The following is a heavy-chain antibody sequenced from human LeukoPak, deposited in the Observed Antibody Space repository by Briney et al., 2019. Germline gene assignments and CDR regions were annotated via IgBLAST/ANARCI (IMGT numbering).Heavy chain of an antibody. V-gene: IGHV4-59*08. J-gene: IGHJ6*02. CDR2: IYYSGST. Sequence: PSETLSLTCTVSGGSISSYYWSWIRQPPGKGLEWIGYIYYSGSTNYNPSLKSRVTISVDTSKNQFSLKLSSVTAADTAVYYCATGGKTRPNYYYYYGMDVWGQGTTVTVSS. CDR3: ATGGKTRPNYYYYYGMDV. CDR1: GGSISSYY. D-gene: IGHD4-23*01.